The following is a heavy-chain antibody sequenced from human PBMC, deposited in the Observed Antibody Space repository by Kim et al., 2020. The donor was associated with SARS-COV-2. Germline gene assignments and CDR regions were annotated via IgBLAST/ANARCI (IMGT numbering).Heavy chain of an antibody. D-gene: IGHD1-26*01. CDR2: IHHSGGT. CDR1: GGSVSSTNW. Sequence: SETLSLTCAVSGGSVSSTNWWYWVRQPPGKGLEWIGEIHHSGGTNYNPSLKSRVAISMDKSKNLFSLKVNSVTAADTAAYYCASDPYSGSPSFDYWGQG. V-gene: IGHV4-4*02. CDR3: ASDPYSGSPSFDY. J-gene: IGHJ4*02.